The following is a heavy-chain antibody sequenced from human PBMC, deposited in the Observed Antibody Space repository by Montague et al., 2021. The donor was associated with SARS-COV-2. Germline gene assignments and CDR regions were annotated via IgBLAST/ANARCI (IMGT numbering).Heavy chain of an antibody. Sequence: SETLSLTCTVSGGSISSYYWSWIRQPPGKGLEWIGYIYYSGSTNYNPSLKSRVTISVYTSKNQFSLKLSPVTDADTAVYYCASDSDYYGSSAGYYYGMDVWGQGTTVTVSS. CDR1: GGSISSYY. CDR2: IYYSGST. J-gene: IGHJ6*02. D-gene: IGHD3-22*01. V-gene: IGHV4-59*01. CDR3: ASDSDYYGSSAGYYYGMDV.